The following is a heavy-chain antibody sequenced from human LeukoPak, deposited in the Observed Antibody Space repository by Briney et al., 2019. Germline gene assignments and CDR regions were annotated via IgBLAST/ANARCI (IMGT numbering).Heavy chain of an antibody. Sequence: PSETLSLTCTVSGGSISSGGYYWSWIRQHPGKGLEWIGYIYYSGSTYYNPSLKSRVTISVDTSKNQFSLKLSSVTAADTAVYYWARGSTVTPSFYYYGMDVWGQGTTVTVSS. CDR1: GGSISSGGYY. D-gene: IGHD4-11*01. CDR2: IYYSGST. J-gene: IGHJ6*02. CDR3: ARGSTVTPSFYYYGMDV. V-gene: IGHV4-31*03.